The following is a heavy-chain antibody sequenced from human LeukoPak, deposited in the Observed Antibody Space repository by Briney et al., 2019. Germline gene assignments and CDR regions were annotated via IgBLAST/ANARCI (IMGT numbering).Heavy chain of an antibody. CDR1: GXTFSRYA. CDR2: ISYSAGGT. CDR3: AKAGDLTTVTASPPDC. V-gene: IGHV3-23*01. Sequence: PGGSLRLSCVASGXTFSRYAVSWVRQAPGKGLEWISGISYSAGGTYYADSVRGRFTISRDNSKNRLFLQMNSLRAEDTAVYYCAKAGDLTTVTASPPDCWGQGTLVSVSS. D-gene: IGHD4-17*01. J-gene: IGHJ4*02.